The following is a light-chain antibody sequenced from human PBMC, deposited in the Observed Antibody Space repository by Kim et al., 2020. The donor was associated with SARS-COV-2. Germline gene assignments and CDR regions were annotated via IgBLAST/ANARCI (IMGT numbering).Light chain of an antibody. V-gene: IGKV1-5*03. J-gene: IGKJ2*03. CDR1: QSVSYW. CDR3: KQYDAYPLR. CDR2: KAS. Sequence: ASIEDRVISTGRARQSVSYWWAWYQQKPGKPTKPLRYKASVLESGVPSRFSGSGSGTEFTLTISGLQPEDFATYYCKQYDAYPLRFGQGTKLEIK.